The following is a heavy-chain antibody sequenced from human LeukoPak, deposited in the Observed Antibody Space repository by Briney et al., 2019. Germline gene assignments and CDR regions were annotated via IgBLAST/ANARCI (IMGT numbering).Heavy chain of an antibody. CDR3: ARVGTSIAALGRFDP. CDR2: IHSSGST. Sequence: SETLSLTCSVSGYSISSGYYWSWIRQPAGKGLEWIGRIHSSGSTNYNPSLKSRVTMSVDTSKNQFSLKLSSVTAADTAVYYCARVGTSIAALGRFDPWGQGTLVTVSS. V-gene: IGHV4-4*07. CDR1: GYSISSGYY. D-gene: IGHD6-6*01. J-gene: IGHJ5*02.